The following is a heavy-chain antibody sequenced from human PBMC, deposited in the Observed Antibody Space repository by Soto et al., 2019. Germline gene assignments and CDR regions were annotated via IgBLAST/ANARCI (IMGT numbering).Heavy chain of an antibody. Sequence: PGGSLRLSCAASGFTFSSYAMSRVRQAPGKGLEWVSAISGSGGSTYYADSVKGRFTISRDNSKNTLYLQMNSLRAEDTAVYYCAKEGSSWYGRAYYFDYWGQGTLVTVSS. J-gene: IGHJ4*02. V-gene: IGHV3-23*01. CDR3: AKEGSSWYGRAYYFDY. CDR2: ISGSGGST. CDR1: GFTFSSYA. D-gene: IGHD6-13*01.